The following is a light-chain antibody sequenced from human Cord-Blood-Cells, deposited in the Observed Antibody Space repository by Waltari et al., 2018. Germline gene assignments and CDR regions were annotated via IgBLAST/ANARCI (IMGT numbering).Light chain of an antibody. Sequence: DIVMTQAHDSLAVSLGERANITCKSSQSVLYSSKNKNYLAWYQQKPGQPPKQLIYWASTRESGVPDLFSGSGSGTDFTLTISSLQAEDVAVYYCQQYYSTPWTFGQGSKVEIK. CDR3: QQYYSTPWT. V-gene: IGKV4-1*01. CDR1: QSVLYSSKNKNY. CDR2: WAS. J-gene: IGKJ1*01.